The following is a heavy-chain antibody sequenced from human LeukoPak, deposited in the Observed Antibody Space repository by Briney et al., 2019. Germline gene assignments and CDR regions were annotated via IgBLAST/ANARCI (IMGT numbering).Heavy chain of an antibody. CDR1: GGSISSYY. CDR3: ARDGSLYDSSGYFDAFDI. D-gene: IGHD3-22*01. J-gene: IGHJ3*02. V-gene: IGHV4-59*01. CDR2: IYYGGST. Sequence: SETLSLTCTVSGGSISSYYWSWIRQPPGKGLEWIGYIYYGGSTNYNPSLKSRVTISVDTSKNQFSLKLSSVTAADTAVYYCARDGSLYDSSGYFDAFDIWGQGTMVTVSS.